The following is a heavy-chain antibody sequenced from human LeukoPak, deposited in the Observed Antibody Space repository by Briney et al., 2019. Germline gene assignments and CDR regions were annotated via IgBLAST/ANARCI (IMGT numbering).Heavy chain of an antibody. Sequence: PSETLSLTCTVSGVSISSSNYYWVWMRQPPGKGLEWIGSVYYSGSSQYNPSLKSRVTISVDTFNNQFSLKPSSVAAADTAVYFCARRTRGGGEPYYYYYMDVWGKGTTFTVSS. CDR2: VYYSGSS. CDR1: GVSISSSNYY. D-gene: IGHD3-10*01. J-gene: IGHJ6*03. CDR3: ARRTRGGGEPYYYYYMDV. V-gene: IGHV4-39*01.